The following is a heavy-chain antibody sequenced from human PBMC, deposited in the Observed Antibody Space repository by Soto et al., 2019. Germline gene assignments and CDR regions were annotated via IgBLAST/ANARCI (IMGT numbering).Heavy chain of an antibody. Sequence: EVQLVESGGGLVKPGGSLRLSCAASGFTFSSYSMNWVRQAPGKGLEWVSSISSSSSYIYYADSVKGRFTISRDNAKNSLYMQMNSMSTEDADDYDCSRDLEAAAVYSDYGLDVWGQGTMVTVSS. D-gene: IGHD6-13*01. CDR1: GFTFSSYS. CDR3: SRDLEAAAVYSDYGLDV. V-gene: IGHV3-21*01. CDR2: ISSSSSYI. J-gene: IGHJ6*02.